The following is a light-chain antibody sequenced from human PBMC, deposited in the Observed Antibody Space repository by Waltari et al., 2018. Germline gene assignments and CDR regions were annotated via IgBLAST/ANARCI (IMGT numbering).Light chain of an antibody. V-gene: IGKV1-39*01. Sequence: DIQMTQSPSSLSASVGDRVTITCRASQSISSYLNWYQQKPGKAPKLLIYAASSLQSGVPSRFSGSGSGTDFTLTISSRQPEDFATYDCQQSYSTPRTFGGGTKVEIK. CDR2: AAS. J-gene: IGKJ4*01. CDR3: QQSYSTPRT. CDR1: QSISSY.